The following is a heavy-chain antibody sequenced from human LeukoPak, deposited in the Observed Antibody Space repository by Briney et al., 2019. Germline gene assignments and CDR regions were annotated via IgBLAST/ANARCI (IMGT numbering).Heavy chain of an antibody. V-gene: IGHV4-59*01. CDR2: IYYSGNT. J-gene: IGHJ4*02. CDR3: ARQGYSGGSYYFDY. D-gene: IGHD6-19*01. Sequence: SETLSLTCTVSSGSISSYYWSWIRQPPGKGLEWIGHIYYSGNTNYNPSLKSRVTISVDTSKNQFSLQLSSVTAADTAVYYCARQGYSGGSYYFDYWGQGTLVTVSS. CDR1: SGSISSYY.